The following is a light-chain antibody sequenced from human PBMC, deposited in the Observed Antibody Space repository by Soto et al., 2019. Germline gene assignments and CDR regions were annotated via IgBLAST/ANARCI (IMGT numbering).Light chain of an antibody. J-gene: IGKJ5*01. CDR3: QQRSNWPIT. CDR1: QTISRNY. CDR2: GAS. V-gene: IGKV3D-20*02. Sequence: EVVLTQSPGTLSLSPGERATVSCRASQTISRNYLAWYQKKPGQAPRLLIYGASTRATGIPDRFSGSGSGTDFTLTISSLEPEDFAVYYCQQRSNWPITFGQGTLLEIK.